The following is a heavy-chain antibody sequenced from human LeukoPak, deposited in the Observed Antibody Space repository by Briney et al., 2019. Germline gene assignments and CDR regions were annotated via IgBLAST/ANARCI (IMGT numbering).Heavy chain of an antibody. V-gene: IGHV4-34*01. CDR2: INHSGST. D-gene: IGHD3-10*01. J-gene: IGHJ4*02. CDR1: GGSFSGYY. Sequence: SETLSLTCAVYGGSFSGYYWSWIRQPPGKGLEWIGEINHSGSTNYNPSLKSRVTISVDTSKNQFSLKLSSVTAGDTAVYYCARRPRYYYGSGSYYEVYFDYWGQGTLVTVSS. CDR3: ARRPRYYYGSGSYYEVYFDY.